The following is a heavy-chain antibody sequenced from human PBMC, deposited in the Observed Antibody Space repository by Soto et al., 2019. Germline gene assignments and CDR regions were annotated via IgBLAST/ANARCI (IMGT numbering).Heavy chain of an antibody. CDR1: GHR. CDR3: ASDHENEYSYDSRGSFDI. Sequence: GHRSIWIRQSPGKGLEWIGEVYHSGSTNYNPSFKSRVTISVDKSKNQFSLTLKYVTAADTALYYCASDHENEYSYDSRGSFDICCQGTVVTVSS. D-gene: IGHD3-22*01. CDR2: VYHSGST. J-gene: IGHJ3*02. V-gene: IGHV4-4*02.